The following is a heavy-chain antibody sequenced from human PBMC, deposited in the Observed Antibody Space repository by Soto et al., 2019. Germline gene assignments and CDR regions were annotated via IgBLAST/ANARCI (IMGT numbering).Heavy chain of an antibody. CDR2: ISYDGSNK. V-gene: IGHV3-30-3*01. CDR1: GFTFSSYA. J-gene: IGHJ4*02. D-gene: IGHD3-10*01. CDR3: ARDLSPEFYFDY. Sequence: QVQLVESGGSVVQPGRSLRLSCAASGFTFSSYAMHWVRQAPGKGLEWVAVISYDGSNKYYADSVKGRFTISRDNSKNTLYLQMNSLRAEDTAVYYCARDLSPEFYFDYWGQGTLVTVSS.